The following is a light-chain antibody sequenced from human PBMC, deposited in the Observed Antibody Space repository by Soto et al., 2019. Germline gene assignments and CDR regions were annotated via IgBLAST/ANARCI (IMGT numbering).Light chain of an antibody. J-gene: IGKJ4*01. V-gene: IGKV1-27*01. Sequence: DIQMTQSPSSLSASVGDRVTITCRASQGISNYVAWYHQKPGKVPKLLIYAPSTLQSGVPSRFSGSGSGTDFTLTISILQAEDVATYYCQEYNSAPRSFGGGTKVEIK. CDR3: QEYNSAPRS. CDR2: APS. CDR1: QGISNY.